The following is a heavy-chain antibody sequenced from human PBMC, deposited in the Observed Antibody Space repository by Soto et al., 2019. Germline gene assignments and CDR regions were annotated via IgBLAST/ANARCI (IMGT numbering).Heavy chain of an antibody. J-gene: IGHJ5*02. CDR2: ISASGGST. CDR1: GFTFSSYA. V-gene: IGHV3-23*01. D-gene: IGHD3-3*01. Sequence: EVQLLESGGGLVQPGGSLRLSCAASGFTFSSYAMSWVRQAPGKGLEWVSAISASGGSTYYADSVKGRFTISRDHSKNTLYLQMNSLRADDTAVYYCAKLDSYGFWSDSSHNGFDPWGQGTLVTVSS. CDR3: AKLDSYGFWSDSSHNGFDP.